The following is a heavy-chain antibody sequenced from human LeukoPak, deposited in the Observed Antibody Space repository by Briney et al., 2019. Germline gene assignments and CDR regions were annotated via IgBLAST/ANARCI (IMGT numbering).Heavy chain of an antibody. D-gene: IGHD6-6*01. CDR1: GGSFSGYY. V-gene: IGHV4-59*01. CDR3: ARGQYSSSPSAFQH. J-gene: IGHJ1*01. CDR2: IYYSGST. Sequence: PSETLSLTCAVYGGSFSGYYWSWIRQPPGKGLEWIGYIYYSGSTNYNPSLKSRVTISVDTSKNQFSLKLSSVTAADTAVYYCARGQYSSSPSAFQHWGQGTLVTVSS.